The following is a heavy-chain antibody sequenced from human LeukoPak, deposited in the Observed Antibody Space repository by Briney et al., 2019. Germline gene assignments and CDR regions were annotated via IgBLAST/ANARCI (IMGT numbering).Heavy chain of an antibody. V-gene: IGHV1-2*02. D-gene: IGHD6-13*01. CDR3: ATVGGSSWYG. J-gene: IGHJ4*02. CDR2: INPNSGGT. Sequence: ASVKVSCKASGYTFTDYYIHWVRQAPGQGLEWMGWINPNSGGTYYAQTFQDRVTMTRDASISTAYLQWSSLKASDTAMYYCATVGGSSWYGWGQGTLVTVSS. CDR1: GYTFTDYY.